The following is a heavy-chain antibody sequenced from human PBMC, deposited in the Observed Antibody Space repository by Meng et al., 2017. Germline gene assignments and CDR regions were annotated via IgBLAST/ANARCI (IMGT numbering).Heavy chain of an antibody. D-gene: IGHD3-9*01. J-gene: IGHJ4*02. V-gene: IGHV4-39*07. CDR1: GGSISSSSYY. Sequence: SETLSLTCTVSGGSISSSSYYWGWIRQPPGKGLEWIGSIYYSGSTNYNPSLKSRVTISVDTSKNQFSLKLSSVTAADTAVYYCARSFSLTGYYRGLFFDYWGQGTLVTVSS. CDR3: ARSFSLTGYYRGLFFDY. CDR2: IYYSGST.